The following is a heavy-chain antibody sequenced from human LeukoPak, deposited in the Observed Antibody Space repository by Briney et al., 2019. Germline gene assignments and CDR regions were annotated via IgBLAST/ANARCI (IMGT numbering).Heavy chain of an antibody. D-gene: IGHD6-13*01. CDR3: ARDHSNSWGGYMDV. V-gene: IGHV3-66*01. Sequence: GGSLRLSCAASGVTVSDNYMTWVRQAPGKGLEWVSVIYSGGNTFYADSVKGRFTISRDNSKNTLHLQMDSLRVEDTAVYYCARDHSNSWGGYMDVWGKGTTVTVSS. J-gene: IGHJ6*03. CDR1: GVTVSDNY. CDR2: IYSGGNT.